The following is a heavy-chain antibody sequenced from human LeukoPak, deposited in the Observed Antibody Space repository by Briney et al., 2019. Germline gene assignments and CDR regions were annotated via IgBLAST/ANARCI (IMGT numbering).Heavy chain of an antibody. CDR3: ARGTVVVVAATRVWYYYYMDV. Sequence: GGSLRLSCAASGFTFSSYWMHWVRQAPGKGLVWVSRINSDGSSTSYADSVKGRFTISRDNAKNTLYLQMNSLRAEDTAVYYRARGTVVVVAATRVWYYYYMDVWGKGTTVTVSS. J-gene: IGHJ6*03. CDR2: INSDGSST. CDR1: GFTFSSYW. V-gene: IGHV3-74*01. D-gene: IGHD2-15*01.